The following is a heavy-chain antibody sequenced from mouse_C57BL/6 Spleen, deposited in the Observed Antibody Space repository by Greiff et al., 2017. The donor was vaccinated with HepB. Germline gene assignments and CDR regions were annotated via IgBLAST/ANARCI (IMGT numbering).Heavy chain of an antibody. CDR3: ARSVNYYYGSSYFDY. D-gene: IGHD1-1*01. CDR2: IYPGSGRT. V-gene: IGHV1-55*01. CDR1: GYTFTSYW. J-gene: IGHJ2*01. Sequence: VQLQQPGAELVKPGASVKMSCKASGYTFTSYWITWVKQRPGQGLEWIGDIYPGSGRTNYNEKFKSKATLTVDPSSSTADMQLSSLTSEDSAVYYCARSVNYYYGSSYFDYWGQGTTLTVSS.